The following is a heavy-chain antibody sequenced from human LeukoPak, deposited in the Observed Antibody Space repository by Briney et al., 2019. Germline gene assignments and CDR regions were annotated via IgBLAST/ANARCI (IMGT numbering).Heavy chain of an antibody. CDR1: GFTFSSYS. CDR2: ISSSSYI. Sequence: GGSLRLSCAASGFTFSSYSMNWVRQAPGKGLEWVSSISSSSYIYYADSVKGRFTISRDNAKNSLYLQMNSLRAEDTAVYYCARDQGGSYYSHAFDIWGQGTMVTVSS. J-gene: IGHJ3*02. D-gene: IGHD1-26*01. V-gene: IGHV3-21*01. CDR3: ARDQGGSYYSHAFDI.